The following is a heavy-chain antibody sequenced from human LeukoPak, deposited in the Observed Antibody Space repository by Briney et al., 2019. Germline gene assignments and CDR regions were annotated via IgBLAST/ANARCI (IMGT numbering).Heavy chain of an antibody. J-gene: IGHJ4*02. D-gene: IGHD6-19*01. CDR3: ARDYSSGWYSVDY. CDR2: IRSDNGKT. V-gene: IGHV1-18*01. CDR1: NYTFTAYG. Sequence: GASVKVSCKTFNYTFTAYGINWVRQAPGQELEWMGWIRSDNGKTNYAQKLQGRVTLTTDTTTSTAYMELRSLRSDDTAIYYCARDYSSGWYSVDYWGQGTLITVSS.